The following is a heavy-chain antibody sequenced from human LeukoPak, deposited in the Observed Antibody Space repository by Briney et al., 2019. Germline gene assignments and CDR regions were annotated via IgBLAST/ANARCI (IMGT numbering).Heavy chain of an antibody. CDR2: IYSGGAT. V-gene: IGHV3-66*01. J-gene: IGHJ6*02. Sequence: GSPRLSCTVSGFIVSSKYMSWVRQAPGKGLEWVAVIYSGGATYYAGSVKGRFTISRDNSKNTLYLQMNSLGAEDRAVYYCARAAFASSWYEGGLDVWGQGTTVTVSS. CDR1: GFIVSSKY. CDR3: ARAAFASSWYEGGLDV. D-gene: IGHD6-13*01.